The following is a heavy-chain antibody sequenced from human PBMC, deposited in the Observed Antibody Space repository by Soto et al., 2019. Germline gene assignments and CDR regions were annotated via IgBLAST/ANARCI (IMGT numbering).Heavy chain of an antibody. CDR1: GYTFTGYY. V-gene: IGHV1-2*02. CDR3: ATTEVKYCISTSCYGYYGMDV. Sequence: SVKVYCKASGYTFTGYYMHWVRQAPGQGLEWMGWINPNSGGTIYAQEFQGRVTMTEDTSTDTAYMELSSLRSEDTAVYYCATTEVKYCISTSCYGYYGMDVWGQGTTVTVSS. J-gene: IGHJ6*02. D-gene: IGHD2-2*01. CDR2: INPNSGGT.